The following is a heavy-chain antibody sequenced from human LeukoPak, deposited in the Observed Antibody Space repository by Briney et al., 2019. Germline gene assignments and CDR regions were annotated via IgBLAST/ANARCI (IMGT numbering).Heavy chain of an antibody. CDR2: ISSSSSYI. CDR1: GFTFSSYS. V-gene: IGHV3-21*04. CDR3: AKGRIVGAKEYIDY. J-gene: IGHJ4*02. Sequence: GGSLRLSCAASGFTFSSYSMNWVRQAPGKGLEWVSSISSSSSYIYYADSVKGRFTISRDNSKNTLYLQMNSLRAEDTAVYYCAKGRIVGAKEYIDYWGQGTLVTVSS. D-gene: IGHD1-26*01.